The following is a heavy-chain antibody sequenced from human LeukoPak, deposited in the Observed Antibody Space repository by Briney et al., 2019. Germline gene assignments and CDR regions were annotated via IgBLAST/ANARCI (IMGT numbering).Heavy chain of an antibody. V-gene: IGHV3-74*01. J-gene: IGHJ4*02. CDR3: AKDIGSSGAGIDY. Sequence: GGSLRLSCAASGFTFSSYWMHWVRQAPGKGLVWVSRINSDGSSTSYANSVKGRFTISRDNAKNTLYLQMNSLRTEDTALYYCAKDIGSSGAGIDYWGQGTLVTVSS. D-gene: IGHD1-26*01. CDR1: GFTFSSYW. CDR2: INSDGSST.